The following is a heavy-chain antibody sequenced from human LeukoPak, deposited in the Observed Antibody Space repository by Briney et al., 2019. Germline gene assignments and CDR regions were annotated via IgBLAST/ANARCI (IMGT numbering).Heavy chain of an antibody. Sequence: KPSETLSLTCAVYGGAFSGYYWSWIRQPPGKGVEWIGEINHSGSTNYNPSLKSRVTISVDTSKNQFSLKLSSVTAADTAVYYCARSGYSYGYRVSDYWGQGTLVTVSS. D-gene: IGHD5-18*01. J-gene: IGHJ4*02. CDR2: INHSGST. CDR1: GGAFSGYY. V-gene: IGHV4-34*01. CDR3: ARSGYSYGYRVSDY.